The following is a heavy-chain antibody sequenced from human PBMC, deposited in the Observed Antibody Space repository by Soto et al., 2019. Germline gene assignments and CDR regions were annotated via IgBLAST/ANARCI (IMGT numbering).Heavy chain of an antibody. J-gene: IGHJ4*02. Sequence: ASVKVSCRASGYTFTSYGISWVRQAPGQGLEWMGWISAYNGNTNYAQKLQGRVTMTTDTSTSTAYMELRSLRSDDTAVYYCARGPLRFLEWLPDDFDYWGQGTLVTAPQ. CDR2: ISAYNGNT. CDR3: ARGPLRFLEWLPDDFDY. CDR1: GYTFTSYG. D-gene: IGHD3-3*01. V-gene: IGHV1-18*01.